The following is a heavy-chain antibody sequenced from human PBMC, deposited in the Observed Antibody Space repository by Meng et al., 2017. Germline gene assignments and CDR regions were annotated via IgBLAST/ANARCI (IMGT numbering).Heavy chain of an antibody. CDR2: AYYRSKWYH. J-gene: IGHJ4*02. V-gene: IGHV6-1*01. Sequence: QVQQSGLGVLQPSQTLSLICASSGDSVSSNSAAWNWIRQSPSRGLEWLGRAYYRSKWYHDYAESVKSRISIDPDTSKNQFSLQLRSVTPEDSAVYYCARGSYSFDSWGQRTLVTVSS. CDR1: GDSVSSNSAA. D-gene: IGHD1-26*01. CDR3: ARGSYSFDS.